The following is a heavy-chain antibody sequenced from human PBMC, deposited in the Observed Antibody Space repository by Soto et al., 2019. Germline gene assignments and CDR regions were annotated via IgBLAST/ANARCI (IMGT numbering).Heavy chain of an antibody. CDR3: ARDPRPGVSGFIGYNRAPAFDI. CDR2: INPNSGGT. D-gene: IGHD5-18*01. J-gene: IGHJ3*02. CDR1: GYTFTGYY. Sequence: ASVKVSCKASGYTFTGYYMHWVRQAPGQGLEWMGWINPNSGGTNYAQKFQGWVTMTRDTSISTAYMELSRLRSDDTAVYYCARDPRPGVSGFIGYNRAPAFDIWGQGPTVTASS. V-gene: IGHV1-2*04.